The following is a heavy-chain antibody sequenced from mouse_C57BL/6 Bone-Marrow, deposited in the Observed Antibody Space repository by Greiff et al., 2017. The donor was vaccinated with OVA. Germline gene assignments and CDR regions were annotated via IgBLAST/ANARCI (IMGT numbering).Heavy chain of an antibody. D-gene: IGHD1-1*01. V-gene: IGHV10-3*01. Sequence: EVKVVESGGGLVQPKGSLKLSCAASGFTFNTYAMHWVRQAPGKGLEWVARIRSKSSNYATYYADSVKDRFTISRDDSQSMLYLQMNNLKTEDTAMYYCVRRGGYYYGSSDWYFDVWGTGTTVTVSS. CDR2: IRSKSSNYAT. J-gene: IGHJ1*03. CDR1: GFTFNTYA. CDR3: VRRGGYYYGSSDWYFDV.